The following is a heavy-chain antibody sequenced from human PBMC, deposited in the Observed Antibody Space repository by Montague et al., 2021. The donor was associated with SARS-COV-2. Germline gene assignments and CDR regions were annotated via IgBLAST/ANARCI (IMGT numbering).Heavy chain of an antibody. J-gene: IGHJ4*02. Sequence: LRLSRAASEFSFSTYTMNWIRQAPGKALEWIGSIYHNGKTYYNPSLERRALLSIDTSKNQFSLRLSSVIASDTAVYYCAAELNYFFDYWGQGFLVSVSS. CDR2: IYHNGKT. V-gene: IGHV4-59*04. CDR3: AAELNYFFDY. CDR1: EFSFSTYT. D-gene: IGHD1-14*01.